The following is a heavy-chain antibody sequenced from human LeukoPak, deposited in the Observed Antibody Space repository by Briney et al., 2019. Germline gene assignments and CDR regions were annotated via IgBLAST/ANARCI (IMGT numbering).Heavy chain of an antibody. CDR1: GFTVSSNY. V-gene: IGHV3-21*01. CDR3: ARAMTHGDY. CDR2: ITSVSSYI. Sequence: GGSLRLSCSASGFTVSSNYMSWVRQAPGKGLEWVSSITSVSSYIYYADSVKGRFTISRDNAKNSLYLQMNSLRAEDTAVYYCARAMTHGDYWGQGTLVTVSS. J-gene: IGHJ4*02.